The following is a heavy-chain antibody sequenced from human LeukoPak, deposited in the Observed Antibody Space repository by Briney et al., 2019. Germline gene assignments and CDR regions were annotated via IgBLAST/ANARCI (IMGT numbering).Heavy chain of an antibody. D-gene: IGHD2-15*01. CDR2: INPSGGGT. J-gene: IGHJ4*02. Sequence: ASVKVSCKASGYTFTNYFIHWVRQAPGQGLEWMGIINPSGGGTRYAQKFQGRVTLTRDTSTTTVYMELSSLRSEDTAVYYCARVHCSGGSCYFDYWGQGTLVTVSS. CDR3: ARVHCSGGSCYFDY. CDR1: GYTFTNYF. V-gene: IGHV1-46*01.